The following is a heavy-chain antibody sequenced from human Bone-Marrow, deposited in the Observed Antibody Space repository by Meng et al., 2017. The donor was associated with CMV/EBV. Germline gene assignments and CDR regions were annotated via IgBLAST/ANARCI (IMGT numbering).Heavy chain of an antibody. CDR2: INPNSGGT. CDR1: GYTFDGYY. CDR3: ARELGGGGSCATYGY. V-gene: IGHV1-2*02. J-gene: IGHJ4*02. Sequence: ASVKVSCKASGYTFDGYYMHWVRQAPGQGLEWMGWINPNSGGTKFAQQFQGRVTMTRDTSISTVYMELSRLISEDTAMYYCARELGGGGSCATYGYWGQGTLVSVSS. D-gene: IGHD2-15*01.